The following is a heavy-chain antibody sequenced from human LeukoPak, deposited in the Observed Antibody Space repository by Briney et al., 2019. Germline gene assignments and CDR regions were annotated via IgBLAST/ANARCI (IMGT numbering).Heavy chain of an antibody. J-gene: IGHJ4*02. CDR2: IYYSGST. CDR3: ATNLKSGPGAPFDY. CDR1: GGSISSGSYY. V-gene: IGHV4-39*01. D-gene: IGHD1-1*01. Sequence: SQTLSLTCTVSGGSISSGSYYWSWIRQPAGKGLEWIGSIYYSGSTYYNPSLKSRVTISVDTSKNQFSLKLSSVTAADTAVYYCATNLKSGPGAPFDYWGQGTLVTVSS.